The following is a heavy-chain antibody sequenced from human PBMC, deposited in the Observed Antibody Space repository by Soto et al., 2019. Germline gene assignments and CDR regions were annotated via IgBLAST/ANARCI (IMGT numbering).Heavy chain of an antibody. CDR1: GFTFSSYS. Sequence: EVQLVESGGGLVQPGGSLRLSCAASGFTFSSYSMNWVRQAPGKGLGWVSYISSSSSTIYYADSVKGRFTISRDNAKNSLYLQMNSLRDEDTAVYYCARGGFGTRISSSDYWGQGTLVTVSS. J-gene: IGHJ4*02. CDR3: ARGGFGTRISSSDY. CDR2: ISSSSSTI. D-gene: IGHD3-10*01. V-gene: IGHV3-48*02.